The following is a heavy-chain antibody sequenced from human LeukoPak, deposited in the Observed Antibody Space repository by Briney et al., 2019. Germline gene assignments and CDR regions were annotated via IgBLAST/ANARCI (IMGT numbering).Heavy chain of an antibody. J-gene: IGHJ4*02. Sequence: SVKVSCKASGGTSNSHAISWVRQAPGQGLEWMGRIIPNLGTTNRAQNFQDRVTLTADKSTDTAYMELTSLTSDDTAVYYCATTNDGGGYQWGDFFDFWGQGTLVTVSS. CDR1: GGTSNSHA. D-gene: IGHD3-22*01. CDR3: ATTNDGGGYQWGDFFDF. V-gene: IGHV1-69*04. CDR2: IIPNLGTT.